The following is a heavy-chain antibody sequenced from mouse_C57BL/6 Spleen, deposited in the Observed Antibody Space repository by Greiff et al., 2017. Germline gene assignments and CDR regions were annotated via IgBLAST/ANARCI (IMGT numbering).Heavy chain of an antibody. Sequence: VKLMESGPELVKPGASVKISCKASGYAFSSSWMNWVKQRPGKGLEWIGRIYPGDGDTNYNGKVKGKATLTADKSSSTAYMQLSSLTSEDSAVYFCAISTMVTTGAYWGQGTLVTVSA. D-gene: IGHD2-2*01. CDR3: AISTMVTTGAY. CDR2: IYPGDGDT. V-gene: IGHV1-82*01. CDR1: GYAFSSSW. J-gene: IGHJ3*01.